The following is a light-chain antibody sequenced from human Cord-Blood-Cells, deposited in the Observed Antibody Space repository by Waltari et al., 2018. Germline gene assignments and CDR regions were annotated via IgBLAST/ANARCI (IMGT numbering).Light chain of an antibody. J-gene: IGKJ2*01. CDR2: AAS. CDR1: QSISSY. CDR3: QQSYSTPYT. V-gene: IGKV1-39*01. Sequence: DIQMTQSPSSLSASVGDRVTLTCRARQSISSYLNWYQQKPGKAPKLLIYAASSLQSGVPSRFGGSGSGTDFTLSISSLQTEDFATYYCQQSYSTPYTFGQGTKLEIK.